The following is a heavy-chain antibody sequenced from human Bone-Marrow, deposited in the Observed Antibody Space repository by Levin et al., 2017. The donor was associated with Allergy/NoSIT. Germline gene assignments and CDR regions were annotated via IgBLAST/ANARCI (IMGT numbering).Heavy chain of an antibody. CDR3: AKPRGYDSSGYYPNYYYYYGMDV. CDR1: GFTFSSYG. V-gene: IGHV3-30*18. Sequence: GESLKISCAASGFTFSSYGMHWVRQAPGKGLEWVAVISYDGSNKYYADSVKGRFTISRDNSKNTLYLQMNSLRAEDTAVYYCAKPRGYDSSGYYPNYYYYYGMDVWGQGTTVTVSS. J-gene: IGHJ6*02. D-gene: IGHD3-22*01. CDR2: ISYDGSNK.